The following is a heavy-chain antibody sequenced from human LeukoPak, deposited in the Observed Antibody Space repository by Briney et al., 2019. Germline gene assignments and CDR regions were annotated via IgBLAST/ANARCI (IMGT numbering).Heavy chain of an antibody. D-gene: IGHD3-22*01. CDR3: ARGVSEYYYDSSGYYTGSYAG. CDR2: ISSDGSST. J-gene: IGHJ4*02. CDR1: GFTFSDYW. Sequence: GGSLRLSCAASGFTFSDYWMHWVRQAPGKGLVWVSRISSDGSSTIYADSVKGRFTVSRENAKNTLYVQMNSPRAEDTAVYYCARGVSEYYYDSSGYYTGSYAGWGQGTLVTVSS. V-gene: IGHV3-74*01.